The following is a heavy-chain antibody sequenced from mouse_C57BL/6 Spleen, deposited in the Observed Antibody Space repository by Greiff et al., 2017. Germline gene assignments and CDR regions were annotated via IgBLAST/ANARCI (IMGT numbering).Heavy chain of an antibody. V-gene: IGHV1-81*01. J-gene: IGHJ3*01. CDR1: GYTFTSYG. CDR2: IYPRSGNT. CDR3: AREGVSKGVAY. Sequence: VQLVESGAELARPGASVKLSCKASGYTFTSYGISWVKQRPGQGLEWIGEIYPRSGNTYYNEKFKGKATLTADKSSSTAYMELRSLTSEDSAVYFCAREGVSKGVAYWGQGTLVTVSA. D-gene: IGHD2-5*01.